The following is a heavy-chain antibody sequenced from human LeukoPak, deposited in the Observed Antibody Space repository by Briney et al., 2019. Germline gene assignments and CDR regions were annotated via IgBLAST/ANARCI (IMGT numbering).Heavy chain of an antibody. J-gene: IGHJ6*02. CDR3: ARRAYYDSSGYYWYYYGMDV. CDR2: IYPGDSDT. Sequence: GESLKISCKGSGYSFTSYWIGWVRQMPGKGLEWMGIIYPGDSDTRYSPSFQGQVTISADKSISTAYLQWSSLKASDTAMYYCARRAYYDSSGYYWYYYGMDVWGQGTTVTVSS. CDR1: GYSFTSYW. V-gene: IGHV5-51*01. D-gene: IGHD3-22*01.